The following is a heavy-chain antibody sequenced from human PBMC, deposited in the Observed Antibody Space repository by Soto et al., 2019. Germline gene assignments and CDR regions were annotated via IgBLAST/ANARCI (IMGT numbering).Heavy chain of an antibody. V-gene: IGHV4-4*07. Sequence: KTSETLSLTCTVSGGSISSYYWSWIRQPAGKGLEGIGRIYTSGSTNYNASLKSRVTMSIDTSKNQFPLNLNSVTAADTAVYYCASTKIQSLVRGLQNGMDVWGQGTTVTVSS. J-gene: IGHJ6*02. CDR1: GGSISSYY. CDR2: IYTSGST. CDR3: ASTKIQSLVRGLQNGMDV. D-gene: IGHD3-10*01.